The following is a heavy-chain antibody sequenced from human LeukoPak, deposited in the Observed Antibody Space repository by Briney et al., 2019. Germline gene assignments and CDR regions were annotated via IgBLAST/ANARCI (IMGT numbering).Heavy chain of an antibody. CDR2: VHYDGDYK. V-gene: IGHV3-30*02. J-gene: IGHJ6*04. CDR3: AKGRAGDV. Sequence: GGPLRLSCAASGFTFNGYVMRWVRQAPGKGLEWVAFVHYDGDYKNYTDSVKGRFTISRDNSKNTLYLEMNSLTPEDTAAYYCAKGRAGDVWGKGTTVTVSS. D-gene: IGHD1-14*01. CDR1: GFTFNGYV.